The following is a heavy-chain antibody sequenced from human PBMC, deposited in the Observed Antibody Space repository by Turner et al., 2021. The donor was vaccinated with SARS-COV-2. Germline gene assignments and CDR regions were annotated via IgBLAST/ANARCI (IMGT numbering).Heavy chain of an antibody. CDR3: ATGYQLRVNWFDP. D-gene: IGHD2-2*01. CDR2: FDPEDGET. Sequence: QVQLVQSGAEVKKPGASVKVSCMISGYTLTELSMYWVRQAPGKGLEWMGGFDPEDGETIYEQNFQGRVTMTEDTSTDTAYMELSSLRSEDTAVYFCATGYQLRVNWFDPWGQGTLVTVSS. V-gene: IGHV1-24*01. CDR1: GYTLTELS. J-gene: IGHJ5*02.